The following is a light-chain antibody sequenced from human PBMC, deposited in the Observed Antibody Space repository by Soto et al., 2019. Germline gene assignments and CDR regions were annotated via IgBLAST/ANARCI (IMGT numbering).Light chain of an antibody. V-gene: IGLV2-14*03. J-gene: IGLJ2*01. CDR3: AAWDDSLNGVI. CDR2: SNN. Sequence: QSALTQPASVSGSAGQSITISCTGTSTDVGGYNYVSWYQQHPGKVPKLIIYSNNERPSGVPDRFSGSKSGTSASLAISGLQSGDEADCYCAAWDDSLNGVIFGGGTKLTVL. CDR1: STDVGGYNY.